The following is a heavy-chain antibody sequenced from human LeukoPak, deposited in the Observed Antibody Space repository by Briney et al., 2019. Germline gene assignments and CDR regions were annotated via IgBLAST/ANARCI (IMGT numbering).Heavy chain of an antibody. V-gene: IGHV1-18*01. CDR1: GYTFTSYG. Sequence: ASVKVSCKASGYTFTSYGISWVRQAPGQGLEWMGWISAYNGNTNYAQKLQGRVTMTTDTSTSTAYVELRGLRSDDTAVDYCARGLQGSGRRHFDYWGQRTLVTVSS. D-gene: IGHD3-10*01. J-gene: IGHJ4*02. CDR3: ARGLQGSGRRHFDY. CDR2: ISAYNGNT.